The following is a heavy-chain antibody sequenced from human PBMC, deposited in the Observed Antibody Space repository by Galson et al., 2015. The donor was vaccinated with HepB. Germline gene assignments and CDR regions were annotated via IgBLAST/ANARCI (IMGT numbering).Heavy chain of an antibody. V-gene: IGHV4-34*01. J-gene: IGHJ4*02. Sequence: SETLSLTCAVYGGSFSGYYWSWIRQPPGKGLEWIGEINHSGSTNYNPSLKSRVTISVDTSKNQFSLKLSSVTAADTAVYYCARAGRGVYYDILTGHFDYWGQGTLVTVSS. CDR3: ARAGRGVYYDILTGHFDY. CDR2: INHSGST. CDR1: GGSFSGYY. D-gene: IGHD3-9*01.